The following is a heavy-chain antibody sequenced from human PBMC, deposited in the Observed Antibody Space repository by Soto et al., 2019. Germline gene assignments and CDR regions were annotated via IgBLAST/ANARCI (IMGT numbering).Heavy chain of an antibody. CDR2: ISWNSGSI. J-gene: IGHJ4*02. D-gene: IGHD5-12*01. CDR1: GFTFDDYA. CDR3: AKGTPYSGNDNFDH. V-gene: IGHV3-9*01. Sequence: HPGGSLRLSCAASGFTFDDYAMHWVRQSPGKGLEWVSGISWNSGSIGYADSVKGRFTISRDNVKKSLDLQMKSLRADDTALYYCAKGTPYSGNDNFDHWGQGTLVTVSS.